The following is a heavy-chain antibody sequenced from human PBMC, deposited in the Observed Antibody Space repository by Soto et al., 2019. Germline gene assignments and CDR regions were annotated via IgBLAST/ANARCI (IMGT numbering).Heavy chain of an antibody. Sequence: SVKVSCKASGYTFTNYGLSWLRQAPGQGLEWMGWISGYNGNTKYAEKFQGRVTMTTDTSTSTAHMELRSLRSDDTAVYYCAKDQWELLFGPYYYGMDVWGQGTTVTVSS. CDR3: AKDQWELLFGPYYYGMDV. D-gene: IGHD1-26*01. V-gene: IGHV1-18*01. J-gene: IGHJ6*02. CDR2: ISGYNGNT. CDR1: GYTFTNYG.